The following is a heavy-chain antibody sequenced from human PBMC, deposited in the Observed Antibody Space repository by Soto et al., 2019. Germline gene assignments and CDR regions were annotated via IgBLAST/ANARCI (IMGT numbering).Heavy chain of an antibody. D-gene: IGHD2-21*02. CDR1: GYTFTSYS. J-gene: IGHJ4*02. CDR2: VSTYNGNT. Sequence: ASVKVSCKASGYTFTSYSISWVRQAPGQGLEWMGWVSTYNGNTNYAQNFQGRVTMTTDTSTSTAYMELSSLRSEDTAVYYCARSIVVVTALDYWGQGTLVTVSS. V-gene: IGHV1-18*01. CDR3: ARSIVVVTALDY.